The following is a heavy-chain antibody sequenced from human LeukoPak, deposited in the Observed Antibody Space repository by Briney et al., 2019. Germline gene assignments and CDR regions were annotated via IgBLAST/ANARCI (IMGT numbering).Heavy chain of an antibody. CDR3: ARGPDRYSSSSGVDP. CDR1: GGSISSYY. Sequence: SETLSLTCTVSGGSISSYYWSWIRQPAGKGLEWIGRIYTSGSTNYNPSLKSRVTMSVDTSKNQFSLKLSSVTAADTAVYYCARGPDRYSSSSGVDPWGQGTLVTVSS. CDR2: IYTSGST. J-gene: IGHJ5*02. D-gene: IGHD6-6*01. V-gene: IGHV4-4*07.